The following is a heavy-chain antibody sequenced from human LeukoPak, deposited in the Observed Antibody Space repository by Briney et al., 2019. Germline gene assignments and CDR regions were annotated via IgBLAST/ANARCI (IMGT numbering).Heavy chain of an antibody. CDR2: INHSGST. CDR1: GGSFSGYY. D-gene: IGHD6-19*01. J-gene: IGHJ4*02. V-gene: IGHV4-34*01. Sequence: SETLSLTCAVYGGSFSGYYWSWIRQPPGKGLEWIGEINHSGSTNYNPSLKSRVTISVDTSKNQFSLKLSSVTAADTAVYYCARIRGYSSGWYGDYWGQGTLVTVSS. CDR3: ARIRGYSSGWYGDY.